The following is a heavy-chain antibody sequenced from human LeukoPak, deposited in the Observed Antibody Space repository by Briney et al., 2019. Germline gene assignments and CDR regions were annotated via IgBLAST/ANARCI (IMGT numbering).Heavy chain of an antibody. V-gene: IGHV4-4*07. J-gene: IGHJ6*02. CDR1: GGSISRYY. Sequence: PSGTLSLTCTVSGGSISRYYWSWIRQPAGKGLQWIGRIYNSGSTTYNPSLKSRVTMSVDTSKNQFSLNLSSVTAADTAVYYCASTSYYYGSGSSFMDVWGQGTTVTVSS. D-gene: IGHD3-10*01. CDR2: IYNSGST. CDR3: ASTSYYYGSGSSFMDV.